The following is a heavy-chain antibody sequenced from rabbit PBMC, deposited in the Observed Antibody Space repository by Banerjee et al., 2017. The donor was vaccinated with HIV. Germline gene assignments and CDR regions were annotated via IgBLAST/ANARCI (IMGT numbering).Heavy chain of an antibody. J-gene: IGHJ4*01. D-gene: IGHD6-1*01. CDR1: GFSFSSSYY. CDR3: AREAWSYGYAGYPYGTSL. Sequence: QEQLVESGGGLVKPGGTLTLTCTVSGFSFSSSYYMCWVRQAPGKGLEWIACIDTGTNGSTYYATWAKGRFTISKTSSTTVTLQMTSLTAADTATYFCAREAWSYGYAGYPYGTSLWGPGTLVTVS. CDR2: IDTGTNGST. V-gene: IGHV1S45*01.